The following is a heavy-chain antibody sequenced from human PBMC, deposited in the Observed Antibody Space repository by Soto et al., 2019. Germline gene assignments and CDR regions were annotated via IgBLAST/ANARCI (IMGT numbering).Heavy chain of an antibody. V-gene: IGHV1-69*01. CDR2: IIPIFGTA. Sequence: QVQLVQSGAEVKKPGSSVKVSCKASGGTFSSYAISWVRQAPGQGLEWMGGIIPIFGTANYAQKFQGRVTMTADESTSTAYIELSSLRSEDTAVYYCASPGIAAAGSYGMDVWGQGTTVTVSS. CDR3: ASPGIAAAGSYGMDV. D-gene: IGHD6-13*01. CDR1: GGTFSSYA. J-gene: IGHJ6*02.